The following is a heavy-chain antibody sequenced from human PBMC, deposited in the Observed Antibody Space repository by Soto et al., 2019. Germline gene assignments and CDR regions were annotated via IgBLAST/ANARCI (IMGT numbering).Heavy chain of an antibody. CDR2: ISYDGSNK. CDR1: GFTFSSYG. CDR3: AKRGTMVSFYYGMDV. V-gene: IGHV3-30*18. Sequence: GGSLRLSCAASGFTFSSYGMHWVRQAPGKGLEWVAVISYDGSNKYYADSVKGRFTISRDNSKNTLYLQMNSLRAEDTAVYYCAKRGTMVSFYYGMDVWGQGTTVTVSS. D-gene: IGHD3-10*01. J-gene: IGHJ6*02.